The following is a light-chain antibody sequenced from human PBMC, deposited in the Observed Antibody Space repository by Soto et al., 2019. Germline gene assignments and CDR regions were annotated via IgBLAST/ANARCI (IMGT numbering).Light chain of an antibody. J-gene: IGLJ1*01. CDR3: SSCTSSSTLVV. CDR2: DVS. CDR1: SSDVGGYNY. V-gene: IGLV2-14*03. Sequence: QSVLTQPASVSGSPGQSITISCTGTSSDVGGYNYVSWYQHHPGKAPKLLIYDVSNRPSGVSNRFSGSKSGSTASLTISGFQAEDEADFYCSSCTSSSTLVVFGTGTKVTVL.